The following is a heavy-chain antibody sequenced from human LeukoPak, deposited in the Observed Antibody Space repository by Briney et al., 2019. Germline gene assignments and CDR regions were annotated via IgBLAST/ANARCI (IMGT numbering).Heavy chain of an antibody. J-gene: IGHJ4*02. Sequence: ASVKLSCKASGYTFTGYYMHWVRQAPGQGVEWMGWINANSGGTDYAQKFQDRVTMTRDTSISTAYMELSRLTSDGTAVYYCARDGHGGNSFDFWGQGTLVTVSS. V-gene: IGHV1-2*02. D-gene: IGHD4-23*01. CDR1: GYTFTGYY. CDR2: INANSGGT. CDR3: ARDGHGGNSFDF.